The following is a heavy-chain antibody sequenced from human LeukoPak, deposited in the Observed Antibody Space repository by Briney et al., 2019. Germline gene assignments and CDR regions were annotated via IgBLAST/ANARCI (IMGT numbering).Heavy chain of an antibody. D-gene: IGHD5-12*01. V-gene: IGHV4-31*03. CDR2: IYYSGST. Sequence: PSQTLSLTCTVSGGSISSGGYYWSWIRQHPGKGLEWIGYIYYSGSTYYNPSLKSRVTISVDTSKNQFSLKLSSVTAADTAVYYCARGPSAVVADFDYWGRGTLVTVSS. CDR3: ARGPSAVVADFDY. J-gene: IGHJ4*02. CDR1: GGSISSGGYY.